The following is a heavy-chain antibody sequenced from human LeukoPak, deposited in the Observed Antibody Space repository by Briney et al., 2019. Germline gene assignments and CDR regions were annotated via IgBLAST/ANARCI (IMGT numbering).Heavy chain of an antibody. J-gene: IGHJ4*02. CDR1: GFSFSGSA. CDR3: ARDYYGSGSYPVDY. CDR2: ISSSSSTI. D-gene: IGHD3-10*01. V-gene: IGHV3-48*01. Sequence: GGSLRLSCAASGFSFSGSAIHWVRQAPGKGLEWVSYISSSSSTIYYADSVKGRFTIPRDNAKNSLYLQMNSLRAEDTAVYYCARDYYGSGSYPVDYWGQGTLVTVSS.